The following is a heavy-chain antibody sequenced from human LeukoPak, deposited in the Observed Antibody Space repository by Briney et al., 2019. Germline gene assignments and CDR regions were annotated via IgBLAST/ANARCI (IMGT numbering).Heavy chain of an antibody. V-gene: IGHV5-51*01. J-gene: IGHJ4*02. CDR1: GYNFPGDW. Sequence: GESLKISCKASGYNFPGDWIGWVRQVSGKGLEWMGIIYPQDSDTRYSPSFQGQVTISADKSISTAYLQWSSLKASDTAMYYCARQARITIFGVVIYYFDYWGQGTLVTVSS. CDR2: IYPQDSDT. CDR3: ARQARITIFGVVIYYFDY. D-gene: IGHD3-3*01.